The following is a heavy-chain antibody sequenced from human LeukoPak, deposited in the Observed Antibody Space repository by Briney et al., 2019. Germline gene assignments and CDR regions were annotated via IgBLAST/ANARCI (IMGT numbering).Heavy chain of an antibody. Sequence: SVKVSCKASGGTFSSYAISWVRQAPGQGLEWMGRIIPIFGTANYAQKFQGRVAITTDESTSTAYMELSSLRSEDTAVYYCARDLGIVGATTSYYYYMDVWGKGTTVTVSS. J-gene: IGHJ6*03. V-gene: IGHV1-69*05. CDR1: GGTFSSYA. CDR2: IIPIFGTA. D-gene: IGHD1-26*01. CDR3: ARDLGIVGATTSYYYYMDV.